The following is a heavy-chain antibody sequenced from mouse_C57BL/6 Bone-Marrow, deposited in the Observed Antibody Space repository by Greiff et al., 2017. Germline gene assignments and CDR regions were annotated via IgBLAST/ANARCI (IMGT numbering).Heavy chain of an antibody. CDR1: GYTFTDYY. V-gene: IGHV1-76*01. Sequence: VKLKESGAELVRPGASVKLSCKASGYTFTDYYINWVKQRPGQGLEWIARIYPGSGNTYYNEKFKGKATLTAEKSSSTAYMQLSSLTSEDSAVYFCARYGRSFFDYWGQGTTLTVSS. D-gene: IGHD1-1*01. CDR3: ARYGRSFFDY. J-gene: IGHJ2*01. CDR2: IYPGSGNT.